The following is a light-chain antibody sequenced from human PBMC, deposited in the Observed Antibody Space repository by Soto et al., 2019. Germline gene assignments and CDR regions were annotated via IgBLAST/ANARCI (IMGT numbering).Light chain of an antibody. V-gene: IGLV2-23*02. J-gene: IGLJ2*01. Sequence: QSALTQRASVSGSPGQSITISCTGTSSDVGSYNLVSWYQQHPGKAPKLMIYDVSKRPSGVSNRFSGSKSGNTASLTISGLQAEDEADYYCCSYAGSSTYVVFGGGTKVTVL. CDR3: CSYAGSSTYVV. CDR2: DVS. CDR1: SSDVGSYNL.